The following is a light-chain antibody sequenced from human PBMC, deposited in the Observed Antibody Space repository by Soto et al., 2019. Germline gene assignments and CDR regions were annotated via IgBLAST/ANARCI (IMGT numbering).Light chain of an antibody. CDR2: GAS. Sequence: EIVMTQSPATLSVSPGGRATLSCRTSQSISDTLAWYQQKPGQAPRLLIYGASSRATGIPDRFSGSGSGTDFTLTISRLEPEDFAVYYCQQYGSSPITFGQGTRLEI. CDR3: QQYGSSPIT. V-gene: IGKV3-20*01. CDR1: QSISDT. J-gene: IGKJ5*01.